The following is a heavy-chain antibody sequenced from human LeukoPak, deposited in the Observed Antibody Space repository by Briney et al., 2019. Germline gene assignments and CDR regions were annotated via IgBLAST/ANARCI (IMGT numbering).Heavy chain of an antibody. CDR1: GYTFTGYY. J-gene: IGHJ4*02. V-gene: IGHV1-2*02. CDR2: INPNSGGT. CDR3: ANSKPRRSSDY. D-gene: IGHD4-11*01. Sequence: ASVKVSCKASGYTFTGYYMHWVRQAPGQGLEWMGWINPNSGGTNYAQKFQGRVTMTRDTSISTAYMELNSLRAEDTAVYYCANSKPRRSSDYWGQGTLVTVSS.